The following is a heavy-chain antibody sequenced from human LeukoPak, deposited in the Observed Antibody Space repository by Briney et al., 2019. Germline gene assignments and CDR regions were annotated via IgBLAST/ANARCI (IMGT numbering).Heavy chain of an antibody. CDR3: ARALYYDILTGYNDFDY. J-gene: IGHJ4*02. V-gene: IGHV3-23*01. D-gene: IGHD3-9*01. Sequence: GGSLRLSCAASGFTFSSYAMSWVRQAPGKGLEWVSAISSSGGSTYYADSVKGRSTISRDNSKNTLYLQMNSLRAEDTAVYYCARALYYDILTGYNDFDYWGQGTLVTVSS. CDR1: GFTFSSYA. CDR2: ISSSGGST.